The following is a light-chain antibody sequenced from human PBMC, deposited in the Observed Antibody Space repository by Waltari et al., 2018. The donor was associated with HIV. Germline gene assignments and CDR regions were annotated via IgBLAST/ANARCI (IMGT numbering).Light chain of an antibody. J-gene: IGKJ2*01. CDR2: KAS. Sequence: DIQMTQSPSPLSASLRDRVTLTCRASQSVSYWLAWYQQKPGKAPKLLISKASSLKSGVPSRFSGSGSGTEFTLNISSLQPDDFATYYCQQYNRYPYTFGQGTKLEIK. CDR3: QQYNRYPYT. V-gene: IGKV1-5*03. CDR1: QSVSYW.